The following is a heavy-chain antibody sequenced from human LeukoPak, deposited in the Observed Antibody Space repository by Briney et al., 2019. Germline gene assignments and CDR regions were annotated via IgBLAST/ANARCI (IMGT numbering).Heavy chain of an antibody. CDR1: GGTFSRYA. J-gene: IGHJ3*02. CDR3: AREKTHYDFWSGYHSDAFDI. D-gene: IGHD3-3*01. CDR2: IIPIFGTA. V-gene: IGHV1-69*05. Sequence: SVKVSCKASGGTFSRYAISWVRQAPGQRLEWMGGIIPIFGTANYAQKFQGRVTITTDESTSTAYMELSSLRSEDTAVYYCAREKTHYDFWSGYHSDAFDIWGQGTMVTVSS.